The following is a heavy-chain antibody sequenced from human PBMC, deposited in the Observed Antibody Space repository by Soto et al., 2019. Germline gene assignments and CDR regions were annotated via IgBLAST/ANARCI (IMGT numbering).Heavy chain of an antibody. V-gene: IGHV4-39*01. Sequence: QLQLQESGPGLVKPSETLSLTCTVSGGSISSSSYYWGWIRQPPGKGLEWIGSIYYSGSTYYNPSLKSRVTISGDPAKNHGSMKLSSVTAADTAVYYCARLGRSHFDYWGQGTLVTVSS. CDR3: ARLGRSHFDY. CDR2: IYYSGST. CDR1: GGSISSSSYY. J-gene: IGHJ4*02.